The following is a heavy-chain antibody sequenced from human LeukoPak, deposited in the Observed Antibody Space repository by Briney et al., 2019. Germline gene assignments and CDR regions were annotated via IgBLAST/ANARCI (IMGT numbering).Heavy chain of an antibody. J-gene: IGHJ4*02. CDR3: ARGQAAGTDY. CDR1: GFTFSSYA. D-gene: IGHD6-13*01. V-gene: IGHV3-30-3*01. Sequence: GGSLRLSCAASGFTFSSYAMHWVRQAPGKGLEWVAVISYDGSNKYYADSVKGRFTISRDNSKNTLYLQMNSPRAEDTAVYYCARGQAAGTDYWGQGTLVTVSS. CDR2: ISYDGSNK.